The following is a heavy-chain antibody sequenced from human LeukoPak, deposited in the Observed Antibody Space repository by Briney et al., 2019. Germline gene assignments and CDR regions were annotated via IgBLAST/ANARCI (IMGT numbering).Heavy chain of an antibody. CDR2: ISYDGSNK. J-gene: IGHJ4*02. Sequence: GGSLRLSCAASGFTFSSYAMHWVRQAPVKGLEWVAFISYDGSNKYYADSVKGRFTISRDNSKNTLSLQMNSLRAEDTAIYYCAREYSRSSDYWGQGTLVTVSS. CDR3: AREYSRSSDY. V-gene: IGHV3-30-3*01. CDR1: GFTFSSYA. D-gene: IGHD6-6*01.